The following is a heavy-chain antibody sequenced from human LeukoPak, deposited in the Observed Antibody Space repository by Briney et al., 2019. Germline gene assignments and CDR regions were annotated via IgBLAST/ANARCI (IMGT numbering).Heavy chain of an antibody. V-gene: IGHV3-43*01. J-gene: IGHJ4*02. CDR2: ISWNDARI. Sequence: PGGSLRLSCAASGFTFSEYTMHWVRQAPGKGLEGVSLISWNDARIHYGDSVNGLFTISRDNSKTSLYLQMNSMRTEDTVLYYCVKDLVAASENVRGWYPMDYWGQGTLVTVSS. CDR3: VKDLVAASENVRGWYPMDY. D-gene: IGHD6-19*01. CDR1: GFTFSEYT.